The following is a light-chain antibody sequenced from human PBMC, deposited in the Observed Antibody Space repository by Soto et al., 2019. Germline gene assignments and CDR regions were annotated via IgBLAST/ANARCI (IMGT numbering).Light chain of an antibody. CDR2: DTS. V-gene: IGLV7-46*01. Sequence: QAVVTQEPSLTVSPGGTVTLTCGSSTGAVTSGHYPYWFQQKPGQAPRTLISDTSNKHSWTPARFSGSLLGGKAALTLSGAQPEDEADYYYLLSYSGGRVFGGGTKVTVL. CDR3: LLSYSGGRV. CDR1: TGAVTSGHY. J-gene: IGLJ2*01.